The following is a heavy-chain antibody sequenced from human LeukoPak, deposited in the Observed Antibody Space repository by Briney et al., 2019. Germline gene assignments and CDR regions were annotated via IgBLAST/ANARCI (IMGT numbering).Heavy chain of an antibody. D-gene: IGHD3-10*01. V-gene: IGHV1-2*02. CDR1: GYTFAAYY. J-gene: IGHJ4*02. Sequence: ASVKVSCKASGYTFAAYYIHWVRQAPGQGLEWMGWINPNSGGTKYAENFQGRVTMTSDTPISTVYMELSSDDTAVYYCARVRDGSGSYYPFDYWGQGTLVTVSS. CDR3: ARVRDGSGSYYPFDY. CDR2: INPNSGGT.